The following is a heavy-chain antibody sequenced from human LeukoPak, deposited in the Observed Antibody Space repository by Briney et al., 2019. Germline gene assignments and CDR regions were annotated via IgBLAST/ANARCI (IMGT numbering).Heavy chain of an antibody. Sequence: GASVNVSCTASGYTFTSYGISWVRQAPGQGLEWMGWISAYNGNTNYAQKLQGRVTMTTDTSTSTAYMELRSLRSDDTAVYYCARVRSSGWYSGYLDLWGRGTLVTVSS. CDR3: ARVRSSGWYSGYLDL. J-gene: IGHJ2*01. D-gene: IGHD6-19*01. CDR1: GYTFTSYG. V-gene: IGHV1-18*01. CDR2: ISAYNGNT.